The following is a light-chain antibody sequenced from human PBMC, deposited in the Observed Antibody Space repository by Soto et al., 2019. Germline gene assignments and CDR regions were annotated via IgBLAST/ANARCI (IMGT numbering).Light chain of an antibody. V-gene: IGLV2-14*01. J-gene: IGLJ2*01. CDR3: SSYTSSSTLVV. CDR2: EVS. CDR1: SSDVGGYYY. Sequence: QSALTQPASVSGSPGQSITISCTGTSSDVGGYYYVAWYQQQPGKAPKLMIYEVSNRPSGVSNRFSGSKSGNTASLTISGLQAEDEADYYCSSYTSSSTLVVFGGGTKLTV.